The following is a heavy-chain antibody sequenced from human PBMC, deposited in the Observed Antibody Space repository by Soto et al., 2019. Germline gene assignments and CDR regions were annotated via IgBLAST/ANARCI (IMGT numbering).Heavy chain of an antibody. CDR1: GFTFRTYW. CDR3: ARDGSTSWYSYDYHGMDV. D-gene: IGHD5-18*01. CDR2: INLDGSEK. Sequence: EVQLVESGGGLVQPGGSLRLSCAASGFTFRTYWLSWVRQVPGKGLEWVANINLDGSEKNYVDSVKGRFTISRDNARNSLYLQMSSLRAEYTALYYCARDGSTSWYSYDYHGMDVWGQGNTVTVSS. J-gene: IGHJ6*02. V-gene: IGHV3-7*05.